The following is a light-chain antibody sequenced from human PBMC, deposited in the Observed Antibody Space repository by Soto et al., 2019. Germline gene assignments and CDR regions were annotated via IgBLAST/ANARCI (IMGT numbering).Light chain of an antibody. J-gene: IGLJ1*01. CDR1: SSNIGAGYD. Sequence: VLTQPPSVSGAPGQRVTISCTGSSSNIGAGYDVHWYQQLPGTAPKLLIYGNSNRPSGVPDRFSGSKSGTSASLAITGLQAEEESVYNRQSYDRSMXGPPYIFGTGS. V-gene: IGLV1-40*01. CDR3: QSYDRSMXGPPYI. CDR2: GNS.